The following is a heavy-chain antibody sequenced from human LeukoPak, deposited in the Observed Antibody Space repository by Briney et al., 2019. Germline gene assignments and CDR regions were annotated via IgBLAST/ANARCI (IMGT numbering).Heavy chain of an antibody. CDR2: ISGSGGSP. CDR1: GFTFGDYA. D-gene: IGHD4-17*01. V-gene: IGHV3-23*01. CDR3: ARDRDYPRDQFDY. Sequence: GGSLRLSCAASGFTFGDYAMSWVRQAPGKGLEWVSAISGSGGSPWYADSVRGRFTISRDNSKNTVYLQMKSLRAEDTAVYFCARDRDYPRDQFDYWGQGTLVTVSS. J-gene: IGHJ4*02.